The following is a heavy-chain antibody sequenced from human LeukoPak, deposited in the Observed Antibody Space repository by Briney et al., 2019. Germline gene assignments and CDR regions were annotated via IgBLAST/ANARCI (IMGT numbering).Heavy chain of an antibody. CDR2: IGGSGGST. CDR1: GFTFSSYA. J-gene: IGHJ4*02. V-gene: IGHV3-23*01. CDR3: AKGTKQELLIRYYFDY. D-gene: IGHD3-10*01. Sequence: PGGSLRLSCAASGFTFSSYAMSWVRQAPGKGLEWVSAIGGSGGSTYYADSVKGRFTISGDNSKNTLYLQMNSLRAEDTAVYYCAKGTKQELLIRYYFDYWGQGTLVTVSS.